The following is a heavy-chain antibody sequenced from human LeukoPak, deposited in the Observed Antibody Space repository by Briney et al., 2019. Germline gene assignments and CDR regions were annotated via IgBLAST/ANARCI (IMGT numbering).Heavy chain of an antibody. CDR1: GGSISSYH. CDR3: AREGGYLQLRYFDY. J-gene: IGHJ4*02. Sequence: SETLSLTCTVSGGSISSYHWSWIRQPAGKGLEWIGHIYTPGSTKYNPSLKSRVTMSVDTSKNQFSLKLSSVTAADTAVYYCAREGGYLQLRYFDYWGQGTLVTVSS. V-gene: IGHV4-4*07. D-gene: IGHD5-24*01. CDR2: IYTPGST.